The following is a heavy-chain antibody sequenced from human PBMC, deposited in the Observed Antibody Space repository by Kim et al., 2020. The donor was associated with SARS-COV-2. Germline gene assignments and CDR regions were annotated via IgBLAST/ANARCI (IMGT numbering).Heavy chain of an antibody. CDR2: INHSGST. CDR1: GGSFSGYY. V-gene: IGHV4-34*01. J-gene: IGHJ4*02. D-gene: IGHD3-9*01. Sequence: SETLSLTYAVYGGSFSGYYWSWIRQPPGKGLEWIGEINHSGSTNYNPSLKSRVTISVDTSKNQFSLKLSSVTAADTAVYYCARGWGRDYDILTGQAYFDYWGQGTLVTVSS. CDR3: ARGWGRDYDILTGQAYFDY.